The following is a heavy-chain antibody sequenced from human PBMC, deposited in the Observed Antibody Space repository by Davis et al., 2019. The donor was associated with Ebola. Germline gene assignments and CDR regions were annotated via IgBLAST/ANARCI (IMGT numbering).Heavy chain of an antibody. V-gene: IGHV3-30*03. J-gene: IGHJ4*02. Sequence: GGSLRLSCAASGFTFSSYGMHWVRQAPGKGLEWVAVISKDGSSEDYADSLRGRYTISRDKSKNTLFLQMNSLRPEDTAVYYCLAGTNYWGQGTLVIVSS. CDR3: LAGTNY. CDR1: GFTFSSYG. D-gene: IGHD6-19*01. CDR2: ISKDGSSE.